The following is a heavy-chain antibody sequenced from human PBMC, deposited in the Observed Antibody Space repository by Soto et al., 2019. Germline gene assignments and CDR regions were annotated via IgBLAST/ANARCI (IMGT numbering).Heavy chain of an antibody. J-gene: IGHJ4*02. CDR1: GFTVSSNY. CDR2: IYSGGST. CDR3: ARDPAVTTLRYFDY. D-gene: IGHD4-4*01. Sequence: EVQLVESGGGLVQPGGSLRLSCAASGFTVSSNYMSWVRQAPGKGLEWVSVIYSGGSTYYADAVKGGCTISRDNSKNTLYLQMNSLRAEDTAVYYCARDPAVTTLRYFDYWGQGTLVTVSS. V-gene: IGHV3-66*01.